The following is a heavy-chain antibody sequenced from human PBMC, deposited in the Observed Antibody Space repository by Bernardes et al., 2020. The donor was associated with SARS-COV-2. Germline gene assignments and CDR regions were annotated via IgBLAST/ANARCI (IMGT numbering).Heavy chain of an antibody. CDR1: GGSFSGYY. V-gene: IGHV4-34*01. J-gene: IGHJ2*01. CDR2: INHSGST. CDR3: ARSGYVKNWYFDL. Sequence: SATLSLTCAVYGGSFSGYYWSWIRQPPGKGLEWIGDINHSGSTNYNPSLKSRVTISVDTSKNQFSLKLSSVTAADTAVYYCARSGYVKNWYFDLWGRGTLVTVSS. D-gene: IGHD5-12*01.